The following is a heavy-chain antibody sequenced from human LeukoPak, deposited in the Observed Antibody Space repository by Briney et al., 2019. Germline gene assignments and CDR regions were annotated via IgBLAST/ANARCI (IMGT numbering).Heavy chain of an antibody. Sequence: KSSETLSLTCAVSGYSISSGYYWGWIRQPPGKGLEWIGSIYHSGSTYYNPSLKSRVTISVDTSKNQFSLKLSSVTAADTAVYYCARCLGYSYGYGHYYYYMDVWGKGTTVTVSS. D-gene: IGHD5-18*01. V-gene: IGHV4-38-2*01. CDR2: IYHSGST. J-gene: IGHJ6*03. CDR3: ARCLGYSYGYGHYYYYMDV. CDR1: GYSISSGYY.